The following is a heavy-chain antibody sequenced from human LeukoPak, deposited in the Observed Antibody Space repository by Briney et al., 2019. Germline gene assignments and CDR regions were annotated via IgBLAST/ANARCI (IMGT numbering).Heavy chain of an antibody. CDR2: IYYSGST. CDR1: GGSISSYY. CDR3: ASWAGAASTFSGPFDY. V-gene: IGHV4-59*12. J-gene: IGHJ4*02. D-gene: IGHD6-25*01. Sequence: SETLSLTCTVSGGSISSYYWSWIRQPPGKGLEWIGYIYYSGSTNYKPSLKSRVTISVDTSKNQFSLKLSSVTAADTAVYYCASWAGAASTFSGPFDYWGQGTLVTVSS.